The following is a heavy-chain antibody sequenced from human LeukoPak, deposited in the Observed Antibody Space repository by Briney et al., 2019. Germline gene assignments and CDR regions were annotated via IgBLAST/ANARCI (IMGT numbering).Heavy chain of an antibody. J-gene: IGHJ6*03. D-gene: IGHD2-2*01. CDR2: IYTSGST. CDR1: GGSITSGTYF. Sequence: SETLSLTCTVSGGSITSGTYFWSWIRQPAGKGLEWIGRIYTSGSTNYNPSLKSRVTMSVDTSKNQFSLKLSSVTAADTAGYYCARDQDVVVPAPKKSYYYYYMDVGGKGTRVTVSS. V-gene: IGHV4-61*02. CDR3: ARDQDVVVPAPKKSYYYYYMDV.